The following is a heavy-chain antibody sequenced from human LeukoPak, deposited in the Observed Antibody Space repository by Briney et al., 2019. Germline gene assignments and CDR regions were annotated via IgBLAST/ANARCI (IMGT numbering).Heavy chain of an antibody. CDR2: IFYSGST. CDR1: SGSISTSNYY. D-gene: IGHD3-22*01. CDR3: AKSHGYGLIDI. J-gene: IGHJ3*02. Sequence: SETLSLTCTVSSGSISTSNYYWGWVRQPPGKALEWIGNIFYSGSTYYSPSLKSRVTISLDTSRNQFSLKLNSVTAADKAVYYCAKSHGYGLIDIWGQGTMVTVSS. V-gene: IGHV4-39*07.